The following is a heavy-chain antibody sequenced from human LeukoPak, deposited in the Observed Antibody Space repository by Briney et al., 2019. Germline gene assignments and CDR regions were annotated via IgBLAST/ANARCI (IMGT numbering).Heavy chain of an antibody. CDR3: ARQRYYGSGSSHRPFDY. Sequence: PSETLSLTCAVYGGSFSGYYWSWIRQPPGKGLEWIGEINHSGSTNYNPSLKSRVTISVDTSKNQFSLKLSSVTAADTAVYYCARQRYYGSGSSHRPFDYWGQGTLVTVSS. D-gene: IGHD3-10*01. CDR2: INHSGST. CDR1: GGSFSGYY. V-gene: IGHV4-34*01. J-gene: IGHJ4*02.